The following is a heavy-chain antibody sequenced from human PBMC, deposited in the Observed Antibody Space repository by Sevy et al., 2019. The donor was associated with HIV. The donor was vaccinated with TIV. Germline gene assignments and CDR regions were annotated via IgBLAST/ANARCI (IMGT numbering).Heavy chain of an antibody. D-gene: IGHD3-3*01. J-gene: IGHJ5*02. CDR3: ARVSYYDFWSGYLSRAFDP. Sequence: GGSLRLSCAASGFTFSSYWMSWVRQAPGKGLEWVANIKQDGSEKYYVDSVKGRFTISRDNAKNSLYLQMNILRAEDTAVYYCARVSYYDFWSGYLSRAFDPWGQGTLVTVSS. CDR2: IKQDGSEK. V-gene: IGHV3-7*01. CDR1: GFTFSSYW.